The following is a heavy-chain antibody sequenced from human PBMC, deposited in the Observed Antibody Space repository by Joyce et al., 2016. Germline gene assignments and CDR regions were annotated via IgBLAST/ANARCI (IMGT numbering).Heavy chain of an antibody. J-gene: IGHJ3*02. CDR3: ARQEYDFWTGADPLDI. Sequence: QGHLVQSGGEVKRPGASVRVSCKASGYSFVSYGISWGRQAPGQGLEWMGWVSGYNGHTKYRRKVQGRLALTSDASSSTAYMELRSLRSDDTAVYFCARQEYDFWTGADPLDIWGQGTVVTVSS. V-gene: IGHV1-18*04. CDR1: GYSFVSYG. CDR2: VSGYNGHT. D-gene: IGHD3-3*01.